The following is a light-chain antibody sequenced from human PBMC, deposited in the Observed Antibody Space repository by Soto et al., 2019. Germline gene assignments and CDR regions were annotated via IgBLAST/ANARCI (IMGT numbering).Light chain of an antibody. J-gene: IGKJ4*01. CDR2: GAS. CDR3: QQRSTWPIS. Sequence: EIVLTQSPGTLSLSPGERATLSCRASQSVPSDWLAWYRHKPGQAPRLLIYGASSRATGVPDRVSGSGSGTDFTLTINRLEPEDFAVYYCQQRSTWPISFGGGTKVEI. V-gene: IGKV3D-20*02. CDR1: QSVPSDW.